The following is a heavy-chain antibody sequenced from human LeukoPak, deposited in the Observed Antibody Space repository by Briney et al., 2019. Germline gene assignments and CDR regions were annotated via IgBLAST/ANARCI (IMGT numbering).Heavy chain of an antibody. J-gene: IGHJ4*02. Sequence: GGSLRLSCAASGFIFSAYGMHWVRQAPGKGLEWVAVIWYDGSNKYYADSVKGRFTISRDNSKNTLYLQMNSLRAEDTAVYYCARGIAAAGLDYWGQGTLVTVSS. CDR3: ARGIAAAGLDY. CDR1: GFIFSAYG. CDR2: IWYDGSNK. V-gene: IGHV3-33*01. D-gene: IGHD6-13*01.